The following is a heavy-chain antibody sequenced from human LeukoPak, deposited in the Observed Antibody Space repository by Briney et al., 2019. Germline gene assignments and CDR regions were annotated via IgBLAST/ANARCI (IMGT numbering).Heavy chain of an antibody. CDR1: NGSFSHVY. D-gene: IGHD3-22*01. Sequence: SETPSLTCGVYNGSFSHVYWNWIRQPPGKELEWIGEINERGNTNYNTSLRSRISISVDTSKKQFSLRLASVTAADTAVYYCARVRDYYASSGHNSGWFFDLWGRGTLVTVSS. CDR3: ARVRDYYASSGHNSGWFFDL. J-gene: IGHJ2*01. V-gene: IGHV4-34*01. CDR2: INERGNT.